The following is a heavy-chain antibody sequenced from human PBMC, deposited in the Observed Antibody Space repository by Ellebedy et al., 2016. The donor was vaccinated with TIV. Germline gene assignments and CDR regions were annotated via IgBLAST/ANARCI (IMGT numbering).Heavy chain of an antibody. CDR3: ARRSSVIAAAAIDY. D-gene: IGHD6-13*01. Sequence: SETLSLTXTVSGGSISDYYWSWIRQPPGKGLEWIGEINHSGSTNYNPSLKSRVTISVDTSKNQFSLKVRSVTAADTAVYFCARRSSVIAAAAIDYWGQGTRVTVSS. J-gene: IGHJ4*02. CDR2: INHSGST. CDR1: GGSISDYY. V-gene: IGHV4-34*01.